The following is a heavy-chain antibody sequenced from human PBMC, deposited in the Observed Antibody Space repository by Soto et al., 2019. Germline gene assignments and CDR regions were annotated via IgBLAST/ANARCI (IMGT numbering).Heavy chain of an antibody. Sequence: ASVKVSCKASGYTFTSYAMHWVRQAPGQRLEWMGWINAGNGNTKYSQKFQGRVTITRDTSASTAYMELSSLRSEDTAVYYCTRAFAGTTRRDAFDFWGQGTMVTVSS. CDR3: TRAFAGTTRRDAFDF. CDR2: INAGNGNT. J-gene: IGHJ3*01. CDR1: GYTFTSYA. D-gene: IGHD1-1*01. V-gene: IGHV1-3*01.